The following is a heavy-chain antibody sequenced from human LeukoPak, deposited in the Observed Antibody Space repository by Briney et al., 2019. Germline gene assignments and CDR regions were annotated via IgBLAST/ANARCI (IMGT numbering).Heavy chain of an antibody. Sequence: GGSLRLSCAASGFTFSSYGMHWVRQAPGKGLEWVAVISYDGSNKYYADSVKGRFTISRDNSKNTLYLQMNSLRAEDTAVYYCAKDYGSGSYDDYFDCWGQGTLVTVSS. CDR1: GFTFSSYG. D-gene: IGHD3-10*01. CDR2: ISYDGSNK. J-gene: IGHJ4*02. CDR3: AKDYGSGSYDDYFDC. V-gene: IGHV3-30*18.